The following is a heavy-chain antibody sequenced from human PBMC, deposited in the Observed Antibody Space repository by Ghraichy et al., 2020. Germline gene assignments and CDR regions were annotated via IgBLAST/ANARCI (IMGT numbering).Heavy chain of an antibody. CDR3: ARILGGKVRVAAFDI. J-gene: IGHJ3*02. CDR1: GGSISSGGYY. CDR2: IYYSGST. Sequence: SETLSLTCTVSGGSISSGGYYWSWIRQHPGKGLEWIGYIYYSGSTYYNPSLKSRVTISVDTSKNQFSLKLSSVTAADTAVYYCARILGGKVRVAAFDIWGQGTMVTVSS. V-gene: IGHV4-31*03. D-gene: IGHD4-23*01.